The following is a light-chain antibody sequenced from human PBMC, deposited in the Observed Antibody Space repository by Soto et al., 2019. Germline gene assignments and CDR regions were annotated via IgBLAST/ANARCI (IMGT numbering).Light chain of an antibody. CDR2: CAS. J-gene: IGKJ1*01. Sequence: EKVMTQSPATLSLSPGERATLSCRASQSVNNFLAWYQQKPGQPPRLLIYCASTRTTGIPARFSGSGSGTEFTLTISSLQSEDFVVYYCQQYSNWPSWTFGQGTKVEVK. CDR3: QQYSNWPSWT. V-gene: IGKV3-15*01. CDR1: QSVNNF.